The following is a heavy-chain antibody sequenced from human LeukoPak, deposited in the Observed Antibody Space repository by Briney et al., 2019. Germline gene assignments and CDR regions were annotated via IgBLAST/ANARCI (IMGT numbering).Heavy chain of an antibody. J-gene: IGHJ4*02. V-gene: IGHV3-30*18. D-gene: IGHD3-22*01. CDR3: AKDSRYYDSPGY. Sequence: GGSLRLSCAVSGFNFSNYGMHWVRQAPGKGLEWVAVISYDGSDKNYADSVKGRCTISRDNSKETLFLQINSLRAEDTAVYYCAKDSRYYDSPGYWGRGTLVTVSS. CDR1: GFNFSNYG. CDR2: ISYDGSDK.